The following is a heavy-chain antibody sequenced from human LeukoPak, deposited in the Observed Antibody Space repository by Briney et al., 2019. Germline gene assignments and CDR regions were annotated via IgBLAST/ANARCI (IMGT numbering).Heavy chain of an antibody. V-gene: IGHV3-33*01. CDR2: IWYDGSSK. D-gene: IGHD3-10*01. CDR1: GFNFFTYG. CDR3: ARVIRAFGALDY. Sequence: GGSLRLSCAASGFNFFTYGMHWVRQAPGKGLEWVAVIWYDGSSKYYADSVKGRFTISRDNSKSTLSLQMNSLRAEDTAVYYCARVIRAFGALDYWGQGTLVTVSS. J-gene: IGHJ4*02.